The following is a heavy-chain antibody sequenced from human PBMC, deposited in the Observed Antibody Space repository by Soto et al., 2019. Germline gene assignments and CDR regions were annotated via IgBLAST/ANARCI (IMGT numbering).Heavy chain of an antibody. Sequence: NPSETLSLTCTVSGGSISSYYWSWIRQPPGKGLEWIGYIYYSGSTNYNPSLKSRVTISVDTSKNQFSLKLSSVTAADTAVHYCARAGSYLTGYEYYFDYWGQGTLVTVSS. CDR3: ARAGSYLTGYEYYFDY. CDR1: GGSISSYY. V-gene: IGHV4-59*01. CDR2: IYYSGST. J-gene: IGHJ4*02. D-gene: IGHD3-9*01.